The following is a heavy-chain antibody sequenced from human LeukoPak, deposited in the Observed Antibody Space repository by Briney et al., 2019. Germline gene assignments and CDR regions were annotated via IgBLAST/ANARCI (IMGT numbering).Heavy chain of an antibody. CDR1: GFPFNTYE. CDR2: ISSSGSTI. V-gene: IGHV3-48*03. J-gene: IGHJ4*02. Sequence: GGSLTLSCAASGFPFNTYEMNWVRQSPGKGLEWVSYISSSGSTIYYADSVKDRFTISRDNAKNSLYLQMNSLRAEDMAIYYCARVGAYSAVNCWGQGTLVTVSS. CDR3: ARVGAYSAVNC. D-gene: IGHD2-15*01.